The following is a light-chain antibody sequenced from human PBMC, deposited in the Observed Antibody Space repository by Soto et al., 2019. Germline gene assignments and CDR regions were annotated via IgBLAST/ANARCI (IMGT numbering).Light chain of an antibody. CDR1: QSVSSSY. Sequence: EIVLTQSPGTLSLSPGDRATLSCRASQSVSSSYFAWYQQKPGQAPRLLIYGTSSRATGIPDRFSGSGSGTDFTLTISRLEPEDVAVYYCQQYGSSPYTFGQGTKLE. CDR2: GTS. V-gene: IGKV3-20*01. CDR3: QQYGSSPYT. J-gene: IGKJ2*01.